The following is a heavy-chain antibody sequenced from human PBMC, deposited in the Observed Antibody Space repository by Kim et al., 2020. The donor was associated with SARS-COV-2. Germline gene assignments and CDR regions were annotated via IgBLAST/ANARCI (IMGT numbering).Heavy chain of an antibody. CDR3: ARVGCSWFPGPPAFDY. CDR1: GYSVSDPA. Sequence: ASVKVSCKASGYSVSDPALNWVRQAPGQGLEWMGWINTNSGNPTYAQGFTGRFVFSLDTSVNTAYLQINSLKAEDTAVYYCARVGCSWFPGPPAFDYWGQ. D-gene: IGHD6-13*01. CDR2: INTNSGNP. V-gene: IGHV7-4-1*02. J-gene: IGHJ4*02.